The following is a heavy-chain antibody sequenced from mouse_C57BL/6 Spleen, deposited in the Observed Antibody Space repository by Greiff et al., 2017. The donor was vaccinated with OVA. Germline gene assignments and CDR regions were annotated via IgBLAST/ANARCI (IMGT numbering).Heavy chain of an antibody. Sequence: EVKLQESGGDLVKPGGSLKLSCAASGFTFSSYGMSWVRQTPDKRLEWVATISSGGSYTYYPDSVKGRFTISRDNAKNTLYLQMSSLKSEDTAMYYCARHGGGNYFDYWGQGTTLTVSS. CDR1: GFTFSSYG. V-gene: IGHV5-6*01. J-gene: IGHJ2*01. CDR3: ARHGGGNYFDY. CDR2: ISSGGSYT.